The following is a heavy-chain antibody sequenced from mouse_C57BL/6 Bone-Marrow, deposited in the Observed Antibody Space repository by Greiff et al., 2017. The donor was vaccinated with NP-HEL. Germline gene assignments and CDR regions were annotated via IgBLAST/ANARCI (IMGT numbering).Heavy chain of an antibody. V-gene: IGHV5-4*03. Sequence: EVKVVESGGGLVKPGGSLKLSCAASGFTFSSYAMSWVRQTPEKRLEWVATISDGGSYTYYPENVKGRFTISRDNAMNTLYLQKGHLKSEDTAMEYCARAGTTVVADYWGQGTTLTVSS. CDR1: GFTFSSYA. J-gene: IGHJ2*01. D-gene: IGHD1-1*01. CDR3: ARAGTTVVADY. CDR2: ISDGGSYT.